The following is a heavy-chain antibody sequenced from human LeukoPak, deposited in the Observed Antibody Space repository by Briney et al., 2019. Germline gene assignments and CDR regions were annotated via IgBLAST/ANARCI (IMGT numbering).Heavy chain of an antibody. J-gene: IGHJ4*02. CDR3: ARDSGLTTVATYWDY. D-gene: IGHD4-17*01. CDR1: GFTFSAYA. Sequence: PGGSLRLSCEASGFTFSAYAMTWVRQAPGKGLEWVANIKEDGSEKYYVDSVKGRFTISRDNAKNSLYLLMNSLRAEDTAVYYCARDSGLTTVATYWDYWGQGTLVTVSS. V-gene: IGHV3-7*05. CDR2: IKEDGSEK.